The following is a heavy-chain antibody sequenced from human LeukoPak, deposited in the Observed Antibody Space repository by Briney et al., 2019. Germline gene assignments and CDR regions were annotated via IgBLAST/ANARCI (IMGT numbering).Heavy chain of an antibody. V-gene: IGHV3-66*02. D-gene: IGHD1-7*01. CDR3: ARVNYAGGFDY. CDR2: VYSDGTT. Sequence: GGSLRLSCAASGFTVSSDYMSWVRQAPGKGLEWVSIVYSDGTTYYADSVKGRFSVSRDISKNMMSVQMNGLRPEDTAVYYCARVNYAGGFDYWGQGTLVTVSS. J-gene: IGHJ4*02. CDR1: GFTVSSDY.